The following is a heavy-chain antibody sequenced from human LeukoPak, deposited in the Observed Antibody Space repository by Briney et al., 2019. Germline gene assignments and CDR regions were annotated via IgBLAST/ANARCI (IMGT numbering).Heavy chain of an antibody. Sequence: GGSLRLSCAASGFTFSSYQMNWVRQAPGKGLEWVSYISSSGTTIYYADSVKGRFTISRDNAKNSLYLQMNSLRAEDTAVYYCARVDTGMGLDYRGHGTLVTVSS. CDR3: ARVDTGMGLDY. CDR1: GFTFSSYQ. J-gene: IGHJ4*01. CDR2: ISSSGTTI. V-gene: IGHV3-48*03. D-gene: IGHD5-18*01.